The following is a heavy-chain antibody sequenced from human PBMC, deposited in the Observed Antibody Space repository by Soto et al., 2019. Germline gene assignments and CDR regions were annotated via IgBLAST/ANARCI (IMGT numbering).Heavy chain of an antibody. CDR3: RPDYCSGGSCFDY. CDR1: GFTFSGSA. CDR2: IRSKANSYAT. D-gene: IGHD2-15*01. V-gene: IGHV3-73*01. J-gene: IGHJ4*02. Sequence: EVQLVESGGGLVQPGGSLKLSCAASGFTFSGSAMHWVRQASGKGLEWVGRIRSKANSYATAYAASVKGRFTISRDDSKNTAYLQMNSLKTADTAVYYCRPDYCSGGSCFDYWGQGTLVTVSS.